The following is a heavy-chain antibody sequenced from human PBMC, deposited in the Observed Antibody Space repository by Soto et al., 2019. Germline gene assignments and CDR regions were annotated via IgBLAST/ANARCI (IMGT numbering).Heavy chain of an antibody. J-gene: IGHJ6*04. D-gene: IGHD3-16*01. CDR2: IKNDATSP. V-gene: IGHV3-74*01. CDR3: AGWGEVAGTVDAIER. Sequence: EVQLVESGGGLVQPGESLRLSCAASGFIFSNYWMHWVRQAPGKGLVWVSRIKNDATSPAYADSVKGRFTISRDNAKSTLNLPVNSLRADDSAVYYGAGWGEVAGTVDAIERWGEGTKVTVFS. CDR1: GFIFSNYW.